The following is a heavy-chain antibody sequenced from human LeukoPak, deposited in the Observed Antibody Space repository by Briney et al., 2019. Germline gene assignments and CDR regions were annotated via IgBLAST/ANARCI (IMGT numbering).Heavy chain of an antibody. CDR3: AKSLYGGCDY. J-gene: IGHJ4*02. Sequence: PGGSLRLSCAASGFSFSTYAMSWVRQAPGKGLEWVSGVNGNGGSTSYADSVKGRLTVFRDNSKNTVYLQMNSLRVEDTAVYYCAKSLYGGCDYWGQGTVVTVSP. V-gene: IGHV3-23*01. D-gene: IGHD3-16*02. CDR2: VNGNGGST. CDR1: GFSFSTYA.